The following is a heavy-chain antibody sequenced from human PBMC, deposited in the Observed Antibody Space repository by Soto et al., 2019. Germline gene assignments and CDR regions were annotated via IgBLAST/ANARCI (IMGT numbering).Heavy chain of an antibody. CDR3: ARVGSVAAGRPFDY. J-gene: IGHJ4*02. CDR2: VIAYNYDT. V-gene: IGHV1-18*01. CDR1: GYIFTSYG. D-gene: IGHD2-15*01. Sequence: ASLKVSCKSSGYIFTSYGVAWVRQAPGQGLEWMGWVIAYNYDTTYAQNVQGRVTMTTDTSTSTAYMELTGLRSDDTAVYYCARVGSVAAGRPFDYWGQGTLVTSPQ.